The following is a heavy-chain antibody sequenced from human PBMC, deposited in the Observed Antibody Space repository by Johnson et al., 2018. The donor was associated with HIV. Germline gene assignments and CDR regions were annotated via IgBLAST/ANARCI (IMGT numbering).Heavy chain of an antibody. CDR2: IYSGGST. CDR3: AREPSGCSGGSCYSWGAFDI. Sequence: EVQLVESGGGVVQPGGSLRLSCAASGFTVSSNYMSWVRQAPGKGLEWVSVIYSGGSTYYADSVKGRFTISRDNSKNTLSLQMSSLRGEDTAVYYCAREPSGCSGGSCYSWGAFDIWGQGTMVTVSS. D-gene: IGHD2-15*01. J-gene: IGHJ3*02. V-gene: IGHV3-53*01. CDR1: GFTVSSNY.